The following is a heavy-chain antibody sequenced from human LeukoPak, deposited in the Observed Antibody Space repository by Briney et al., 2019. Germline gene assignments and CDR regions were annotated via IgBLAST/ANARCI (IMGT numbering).Heavy chain of an antibody. J-gene: IGHJ4*02. CDR3: AGGYSSSLFFDY. CDR1: GGSISSYY. CDR2: IYTSGST. V-gene: IGHV4-4*07. D-gene: IGHD6-13*01. Sequence: SETLSLTCTVSGGSISSYYWSWIRQPAGKGLEWIGRIYTSGSTNYNPSLKSRVTMSVDTSENQFSLKLSSVTAADTAVYYCAGGYSSSLFFDYWGQGTLVTVSS.